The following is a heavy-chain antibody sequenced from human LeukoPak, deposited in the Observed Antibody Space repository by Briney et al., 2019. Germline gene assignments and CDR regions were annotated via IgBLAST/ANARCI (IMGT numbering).Heavy chain of an antibody. V-gene: IGHV3-23*01. J-gene: IGHJ2*01. Sequence: GGSLRLSCEASGFTFSSFGMTWVRQAPGKGLDWVSTISGSGSSTYFADSVKGRFTISRDNSKNTLYLQMNSLRAEDTAIYYCAKHGIPGPYWYFDLWGRGTLVTV. CDR3: AKHGIPGPYWYFDL. D-gene: IGHD1-20*01. CDR1: GFTFSSFG. CDR2: ISGSGSST.